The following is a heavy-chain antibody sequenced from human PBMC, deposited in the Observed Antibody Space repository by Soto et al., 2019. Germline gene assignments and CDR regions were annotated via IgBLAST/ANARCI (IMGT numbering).Heavy chain of an antibody. D-gene: IGHD5-12*01. J-gene: IGHJ4*02. CDR1: GGSISSGDYY. Sequence: QVQLQESGPGLVKPSQTLSLTCTVSGGSISSGDYYWSWIRQPPGKGLEWIGYIYYSGSTYYNPSPKSRVTISVDTTKNQFSRELSSVTAADTAVYYCARPATVITAKPPRIDSWGQGTLVTVSS. CDR3: ARPATVITAKPPRIDS. CDR2: IYYSGST. V-gene: IGHV4-30-4*01.